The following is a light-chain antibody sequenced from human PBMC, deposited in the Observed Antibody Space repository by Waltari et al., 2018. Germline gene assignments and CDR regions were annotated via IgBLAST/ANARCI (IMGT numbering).Light chain of an antibody. V-gene: IGLV2-14*03. J-gene: IGLJ2*01. CDR2: DVS. CDR1: SSDVGGSNH. Sequence: QSALTQPASVSGSPGQSITISCPGTSSDVGGSNHVSWYQQHPGKAPKLVIYDVSNRPSGVSNRFSGSKSGNTASLTISGLQAEDEADYYCSSYTSSSTRMVFGGGTKLTVL. CDR3: SSYTSSSTRMV.